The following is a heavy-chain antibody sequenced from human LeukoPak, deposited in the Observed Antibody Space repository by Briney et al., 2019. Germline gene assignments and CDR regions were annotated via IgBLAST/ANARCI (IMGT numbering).Heavy chain of an antibody. CDR3: AKGLGGEFYYYYGMDV. D-gene: IGHD3-10*01. CDR1: GFTFDDYA. J-gene: IGHJ6*02. Sequence: GRSLRLSCAASGFTFDDYAMHWVRQAPGKGLEWVSGINWNRGSIGYADSVKGRFTISRDNAKNSLYLQMNSLRAEDTALYYCAKGLGGEFYYYYGMDVWGQGTTVTVSS. CDR2: INWNRGSI. V-gene: IGHV3-9*01.